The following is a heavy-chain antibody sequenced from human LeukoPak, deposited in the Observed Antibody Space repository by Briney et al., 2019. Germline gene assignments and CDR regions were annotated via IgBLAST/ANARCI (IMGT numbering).Heavy chain of an antibody. V-gene: IGHV1-8*01. CDR3: ARAKRITMIVGAKRIFYYYYMDV. J-gene: IGHJ6*03. D-gene: IGHD3-22*01. CDR2: MHPNSGNT. Sequence: ASVKVSCKASGYTFTSYDINWVRQATGQGLEWMGWMHPNSGNTGYAQKFQGRVTMTRNTSISTAYMELSSLRSEDTAVYYCARAKRITMIVGAKRIFYYYYMDVWGKGTTVTISS. CDR1: GYTFTSYD.